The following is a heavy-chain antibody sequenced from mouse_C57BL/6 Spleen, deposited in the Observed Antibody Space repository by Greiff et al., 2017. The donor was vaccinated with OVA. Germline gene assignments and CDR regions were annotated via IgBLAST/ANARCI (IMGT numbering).Heavy chain of an antibody. CDR3: AGAIYYYFDY. Sequence: QVQLQQSGPELVKPGASVKISCKASGYAFSSSWMNWVKQRPGKGLEWIGRIYPGDGDTNYNGKFKGKATLTADKSSSTAYMQLSSLTSEDSAVYFCAGAIYYYFDYWGQGTTLTVSA. D-gene: IGHD1-1*01. V-gene: IGHV1-82*01. CDR2: IYPGDGDT. J-gene: IGHJ2*01. CDR1: GYAFSSSW.